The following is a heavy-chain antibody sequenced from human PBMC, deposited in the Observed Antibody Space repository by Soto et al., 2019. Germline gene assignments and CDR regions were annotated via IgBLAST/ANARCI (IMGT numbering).Heavy chain of an antibody. CDR1: GGSFSGYY. CDR2: INHSGST. Sequence: LSETLSLTCAVYGGSFSGYYWSWIRQPPGKGLEWIGEINHSGSTNYNPSLKSRVTISVDTSKNQFSLKLSSVTAADTAVYYCARGNWVYYYYGMDVWGQGTTVTVSS. V-gene: IGHV4-34*01. D-gene: IGHD1-1*01. J-gene: IGHJ6*02. CDR3: ARGNWVYYYYGMDV.